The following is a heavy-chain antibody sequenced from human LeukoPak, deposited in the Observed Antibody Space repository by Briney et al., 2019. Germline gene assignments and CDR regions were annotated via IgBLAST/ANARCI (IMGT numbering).Heavy chain of an antibody. V-gene: IGHV1-46*01. CDR1: GGTFSSYA. CDR2: INPSGGST. Sequence: ASVKVSCKASGGTFSSYAISWVRQAPGQGLEWMGIINPSGGSTSYAQKFQGRVTMTRDTSTSTVYMELSSLRSEDTAVYYCASLSARYYYYYYGMDVWGQGTTVTVSS. CDR3: ASLSARYYYYYYGMDV. J-gene: IGHJ6*02. D-gene: IGHD1-26*01.